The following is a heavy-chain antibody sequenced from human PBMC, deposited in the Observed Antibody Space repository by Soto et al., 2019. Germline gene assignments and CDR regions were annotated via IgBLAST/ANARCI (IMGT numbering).Heavy chain of an antibody. J-gene: IGHJ4*02. CDR2: ISGSGGST. D-gene: IGHD6-19*01. CDR1: GFTFSSYA. CDR3: ASRSSGWYFDY. Sequence: SLRLSCAASGFTFSSYAMNWVRQAPGKGLEWVSAISGSGGSTYYADSVKGRFTISRDNSKNTLYLQMNSLRAEDTAVYYCASRSSGWYFDYWGQGTLVTVSS. V-gene: IGHV3-23*01.